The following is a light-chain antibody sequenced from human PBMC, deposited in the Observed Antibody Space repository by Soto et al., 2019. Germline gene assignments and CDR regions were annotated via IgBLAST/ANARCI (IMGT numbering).Light chain of an antibody. CDR2: EVT. V-gene: IGLV2-8*01. CDR3: SSHAGTKVV. Sequence: QSVLTQPPSASGSPGQSVTISFAGTSSDVGAYNYVSWYQQHPGKAPKLMIYEVTKRPSGVPDRFSGSKSGNTASLTVSGLQVEDEADYYCSSHAGTKVVFGGGTKLTVL. CDR1: SSDVGAYNY. J-gene: IGLJ2*01.